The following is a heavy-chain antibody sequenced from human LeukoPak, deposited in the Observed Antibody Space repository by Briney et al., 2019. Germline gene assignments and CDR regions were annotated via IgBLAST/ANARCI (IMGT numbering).Heavy chain of an antibody. D-gene: IGHD6-25*01. CDR2: INPNSGDT. CDR3: ARGFQRLEHWDWLDP. Sequence: ASVKVSCKASGYTFTDYFLHWVRQAPGQRLEWMGWINPNSGDTKYAQKFQGRVTMTRVTSIATAYMELNRLRSDDTAVYYCARGFQRLEHWDWLDPWGQGTLVTVPS. J-gene: IGHJ5*02. V-gene: IGHV1-2*02. CDR1: GYTFTDYF.